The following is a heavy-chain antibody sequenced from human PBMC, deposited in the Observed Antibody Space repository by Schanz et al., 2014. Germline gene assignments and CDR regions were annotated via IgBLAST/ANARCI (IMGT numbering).Heavy chain of an antibody. CDR1: GFTFSSYG. V-gene: IGHV3-33*01. Sequence: LVESGGGVVQPGRSLRLSCAASGFTFSSYGMHWVRQVPGKGLEWVAVVCYDGSKKYYADSVKGRFTTSRDNSKNTMYLQMNSLRAEDTAVYYCARDRQQLVGRIGYYYGMDAWGQGTTVTVSS. D-gene: IGHD6-13*01. CDR3: ARDRQQLVGRIGYYYGMDA. J-gene: IGHJ6*02. CDR2: VCYDGSKK.